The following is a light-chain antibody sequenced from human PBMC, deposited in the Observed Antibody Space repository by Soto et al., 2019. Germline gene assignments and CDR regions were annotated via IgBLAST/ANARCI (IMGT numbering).Light chain of an antibody. J-gene: IGKJ3*01. CDR3: QQLDSYPFT. Sequence: DIQLTQSPSFRSASVGDRVTFTCRASQGINTYLAWYQRKPGKAPKLLIYAASTLQSGVPSRFSGSGSGTEFTLTISSLQPEDFATYYCQQLDSYPFTFGPGTEVDVK. CDR2: AAS. CDR1: QGINTY. V-gene: IGKV1-9*01.